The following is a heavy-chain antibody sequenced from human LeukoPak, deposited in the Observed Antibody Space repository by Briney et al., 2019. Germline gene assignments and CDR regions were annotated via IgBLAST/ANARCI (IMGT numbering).Heavy chain of an antibody. V-gene: IGHV1-18*01. D-gene: IGHD3-10*01. Sequence: GASVKVSCKASGYTFTSYGTSWVRQAPGQGLEWMGWISTYNGNTNFAQKLQGRVTMTTDTSTSTAYMELRSLRSDDTAVYYCARDLSLWFGESDESLDYWGQGTLVTVSS. CDR2: ISTYNGNT. J-gene: IGHJ4*02. CDR3: ARDLSLWFGESDESLDY. CDR1: GYTFTSYG.